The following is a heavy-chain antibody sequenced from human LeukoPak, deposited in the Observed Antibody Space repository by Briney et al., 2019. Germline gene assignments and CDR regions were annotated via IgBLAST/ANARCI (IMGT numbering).Heavy chain of an antibody. CDR2: FDPEDDET. D-gene: IGHD3-10*01. CDR3: ATVNYYGSGDDAFDI. CDR1: GYTLTELS. Sequence: GASVKVSCKVSGYTLTELSMHWVRQAPGKGLEWMGGFDPEDDETIYAQKFQGRVTMTEDTSTDTAYMELSSLRSEDTAVYYCATVNYYGSGDDAFDIWGQGTMVTVSS. V-gene: IGHV1-24*01. J-gene: IGHJ3*02.